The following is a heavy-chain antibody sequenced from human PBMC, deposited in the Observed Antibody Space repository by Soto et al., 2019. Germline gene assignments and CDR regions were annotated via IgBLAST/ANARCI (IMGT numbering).Heavy chain of an antibody. CDR1: VYTFTSYG. Sequence: ASVKVSCKASVYTFTSYGIRWVRQAPGEGLEWMGWISAYNGNTNYAQKLQGRVTMTTDTSTSTAYMELRSLRSDDTAVYYCARGVDYYDSSGWGYWGQGTLVTVSS. D-gene: IGHD3-22*01. CDR2: ISAYNGNT. CDR3: ARGVDYYDSSGWGY. V-gene: IGHV1-18*04. J-gene: IGHJ4*02.